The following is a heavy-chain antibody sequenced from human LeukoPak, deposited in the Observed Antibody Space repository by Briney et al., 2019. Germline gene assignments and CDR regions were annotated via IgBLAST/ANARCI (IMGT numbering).Heavy chain of an antibody. D-gene: IGHD3-22*01. Sequence: SETLSLTCTVSGYSISSGYYWGWIRQPPGKGLEWIGSIYHSGSTYYNPSLKSRVTISVDTSKNQFSLKLRSVTAADTAVYYCASSAYESSGYGGYYMDVWGKGTTVTVSS. CDR3: ASSAYESSGYGGYYMDV. CDR1: GYSISSGYY. J-gene: IGHJ6*03. V-gene: IGHV4-38-2*02. CDR2: IYHSGST.